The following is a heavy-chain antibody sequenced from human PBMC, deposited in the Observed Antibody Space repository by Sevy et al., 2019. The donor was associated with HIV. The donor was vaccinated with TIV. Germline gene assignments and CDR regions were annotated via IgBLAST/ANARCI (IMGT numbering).Heavy chain of an antibody. D-gene: IGHD7-27*01. CDR3: ARDLGDPYFDY. Sequence: GGSLRISCAASGFTFSSYCMSWVRQAPGKGLEWVANIKQDGSEKYYVDSVKGRFTISRDNAKNSLYLQMNSLRAEDTAVYYCARDLGDPYFDYRGQGTLVTVSS. CDR1: GFTFSSYC. J-gene: IGHJ4*02. V-gene: IGHV3-7*03. CDR2: IKQDGSEK.